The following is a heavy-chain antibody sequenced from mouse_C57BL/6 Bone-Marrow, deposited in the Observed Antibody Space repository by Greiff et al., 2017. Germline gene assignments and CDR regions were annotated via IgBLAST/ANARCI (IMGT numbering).Heavy chain of an antibody. CDR3: ARYDYDLGAWFAY. V-gene: IGHV1-55*01. CDR2: IYPGSGST. Sequence: QVQLQQPGAELVKPGASVKMSCKASGYTFTSYWITWVKQRPGQGLEWIGDIYPGSGSTNYNEKFKSKATLTVDTSSSTAYMQLSSLTSEDSAVYYCARYDYDLGAWFAYWGQGTLVTVSA. J-gene: IGHJ3*01. CDR1: GYTFTSYW. D-gene: IGHD2-4*01.